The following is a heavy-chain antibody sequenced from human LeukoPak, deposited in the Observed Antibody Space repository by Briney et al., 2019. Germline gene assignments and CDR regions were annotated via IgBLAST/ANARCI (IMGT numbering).Heavy chain of an antibody. Sequence: VASVKVSCKASGYMFTKYGISWVRQAPGQGLEWMGWISAYNVNTNNAQKLQGRVTMTTDTSTSTAYMELRSLRSDDTAVYYCAKAGIQLWEGDSFYYYLDVWGKGTTVTVSS. CDR2: ISAYNVNT. V-gene: IGHV1-18*01. CDR1: GYMFTKYG. J-gene: IGHJ6*03. CDR3: AKAGIQLWEGDSFYYYLDV. D-gene: IGHD5-18*01.